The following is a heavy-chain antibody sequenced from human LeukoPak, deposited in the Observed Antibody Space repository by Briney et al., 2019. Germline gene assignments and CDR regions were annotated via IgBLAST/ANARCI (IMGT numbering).Heavy chain of an antibody. V-gene: IGHV3-7*01. CDR2: INKDGTED. CDR1: GFTFTRHW. CDR3: ARDLDYFALDF. Sequence: GGSLRLSCVVSGFTFTRHWMNWVRQAPGKGLEWVANINKDGTEDNYVDSVKGRFTISRDNAKNSLYLQMNSLRAEDTAVYYCARDLDYFALDFWGQGALVTVSS. D-gene: IGHD2/OR15-2a*01. J-gene: IGHJ4*02.